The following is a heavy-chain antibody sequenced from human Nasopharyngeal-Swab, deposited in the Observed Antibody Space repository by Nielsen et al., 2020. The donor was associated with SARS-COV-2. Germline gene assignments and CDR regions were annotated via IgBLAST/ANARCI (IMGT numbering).Heavy chain of an antibody. CDR1: GFTFSSYS. J-gene: IGHJ3*02. D-gene: IGHD1-26*01. CDR3: ARAEEYSGSYPCSFDI. Sequence: GESLKISCAASGFTFSSYSMNWVRQAPGKGLEWVSSISSSSSYIYYADSVKGRFTISRDNAKNSLYLQMNSLRAEDTAVYYCARAEEYSGSYPCSFDIWGQGTMVTVSS. CDR2: ISSSSSYI. V-gene: IGHV3-21*01.